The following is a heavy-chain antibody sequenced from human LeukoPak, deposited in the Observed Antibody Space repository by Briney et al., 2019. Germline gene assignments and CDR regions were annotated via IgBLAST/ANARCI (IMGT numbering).Heavy chain of an antibody. CDR3: ASYSGIYSAFEI. CDR1: GYSISSGYY. V-gene: IGHV4-38-2*02. D-gene: IGHD1-26*01. J-gene: IGHJ3*02. CDR2: IFYNGGP. Sequence: SETLSLTCTVSGYSISSGYYWGWVRQSPGRGLGWLGNIFYNGGPYYNPSFKSRVAISVDTSKNHFSLTLNAVTAADTADYYCASYSGIYSAFEIWSQGTLVTVSS.